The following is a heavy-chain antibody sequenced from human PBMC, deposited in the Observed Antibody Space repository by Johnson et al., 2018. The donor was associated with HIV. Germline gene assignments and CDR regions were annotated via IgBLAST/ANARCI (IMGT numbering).Heavy chain of an antibody. V-gene: IGHV3-53*01. D-gene: IGHD6-19*01. CDR3: ARGGVAVAGTNAFDI. J-gene: IGHJ3*02. CDR1: GFTVSSNY. CDR2: IYSGGST. Sequence: VQLVESGGGVVQPGGSLRLSCAASGFTVSSNYMSWVRQAPGKGLEWVSVIYSGGSTYYADSVKGRFTISRDNSKNTLYLQMNSLRAEDTAVYYCARGGVAVAGTNAFDIWGQGTMVTVSS.